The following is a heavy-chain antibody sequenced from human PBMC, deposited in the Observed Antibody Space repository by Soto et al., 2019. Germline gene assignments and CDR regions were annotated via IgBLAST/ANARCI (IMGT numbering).Heavy chain of an antibody. J-gene: IGHJ4*02. CDR1: GFTFTSHA. D-gene: IGHD3-3*01. CDR3: ARAPHYDFWSGYLYFDY. Sequence: GGSLRLSCTASGFTFTSHAMSWVRQAPGKGLEWVSGFSGGAGSIYYADSVKGRFTISRDNSKNTVDLQMSSLRAEDTAVYYCARAPHYDFWSGYLYFDYWGQGALVTVSS. V-gene: IGHV3-23*01. CDR2: FSGGAGSI.